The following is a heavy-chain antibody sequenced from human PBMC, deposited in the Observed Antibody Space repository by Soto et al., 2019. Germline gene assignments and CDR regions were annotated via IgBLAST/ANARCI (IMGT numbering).Heavy chain of an antibody. Sequence: NPSETLSLTCTVSRDSVSSTIYYWNWIRQPPGKGLEWIGYIYYSGSTNYNPSLTSRVTMSLDTSKNQFSLKLSSVTAADTAVYYCAREPYYYDSSFYCSYDHYYVMYVRAQRTTVIVS. V-gene: IGHV4-61*01. CDR3: AREPYYYDSSFYCSYDHYYVMYV. CDR2: IYYSGST. J-gene: IGHJ6*02. D-gene: IGHD3-22*01. CDR1: RDSVSSTIYY.